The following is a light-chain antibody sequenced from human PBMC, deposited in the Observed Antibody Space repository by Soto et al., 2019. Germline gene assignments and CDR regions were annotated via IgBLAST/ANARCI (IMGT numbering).Light chain of an antibody. CDR3: SSYSGSINVV. V-gene: IGLV2-8*01. CDR2: AVS. J-gene: IGLJ2*01. CDR1: SSDVGGYNS. Sequence: QSVLTQPPSASGSPGQSVTISCTGTSSDVGGYNSVSWYQHHPGKAPKLMIYAVSRRPSRVPDRFSGSKSGNTASLTVSGLQAEDEADYYCSSYSGSINVVFGGGTKLNVL.